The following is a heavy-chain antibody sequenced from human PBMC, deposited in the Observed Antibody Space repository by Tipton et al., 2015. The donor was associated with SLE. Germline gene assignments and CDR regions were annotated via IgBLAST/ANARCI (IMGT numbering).Heavy chain of an antibody. CDR2: IYYSGST. J-gene: IGHJ3*02. D-gene: IGHD4-11*01. V-gene: IGHV4-61*01. Sequence: TLSLTCTVYGGSISSSSHYWSWIRQPPGRGLEWFGYIYYSGSTNYNPSLKSRVTISVDTSKNQFSLKLMSVTAAETAAYHCVRDRKDYSDYGALAIWGQGTMVSVSS. CDR1: GGSISSSSHY. CDR3: VRDRKDYSDYGALAI.